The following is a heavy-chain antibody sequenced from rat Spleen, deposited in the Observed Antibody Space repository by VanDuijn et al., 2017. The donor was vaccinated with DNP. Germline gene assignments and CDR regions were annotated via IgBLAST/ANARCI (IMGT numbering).Heavy chain of an antibody. V-gene: IGHV3-1*01. CDR2: ISYSGRT. J-gene: IGHJ4*01. D-gene: IGHD1-4*01. CDR1: GYSITSNY. Sequence: EVQLQESGPGLVKPSQSLSLTCSVTGYSITSNYWGWIRKFPGNKMEWIGHISYSGRTTYNPSLKSRISITRDTSKNQFFLQLNSVSTEDTATYYCARWPGYNPPYAMDAWGQGTSVTVSS. CDR3: ARWPGYNPPYAMDA.